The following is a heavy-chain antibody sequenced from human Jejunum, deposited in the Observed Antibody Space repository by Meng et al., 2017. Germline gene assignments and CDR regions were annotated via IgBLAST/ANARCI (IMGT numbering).Heavy chain of an antibody. CDR1: GGSMNSAGHY. V-gene: IGHV4-31*03. Sequence: VQLQESGRGLVKPAQTLSLACTVSGGSMNSAGHYWSWIRQDPGKGLEWIGYIHYSGGTYYNPSLKSRVTISVDTSKNQFSLKLNSVSAADTAVYYCARATAGNSEYFQNWGQGTLVTVSS. J-gene: IGHJ1*01. D-gene: IGHD4-23*01. CDR2: IHYSGGT. CDR3: ARATAGNSEYFQN.